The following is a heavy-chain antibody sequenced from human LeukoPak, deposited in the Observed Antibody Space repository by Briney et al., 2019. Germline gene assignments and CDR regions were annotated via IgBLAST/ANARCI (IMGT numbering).Heavy chain of an antibody. CDR1: GGSISSYY. CDR2: IYTSGST. D-gene: IGHD3-16*01. V-gene: IGHV4-4*07. Sequence: SETLSLTCTVSGGSISSYYWSWIRQPAGKGLEWIGRIYTSGSTNYNPSLKSRVTISVDKSKNQFSLKLSSVTAADTAVYYCARDQMPIMITFGGVARDYYYYMDVWGKGTTVTVSS. J-gene: IGHJ6*03. CDR3: ARDQMPIMITFGGVARDYYYYMDV.